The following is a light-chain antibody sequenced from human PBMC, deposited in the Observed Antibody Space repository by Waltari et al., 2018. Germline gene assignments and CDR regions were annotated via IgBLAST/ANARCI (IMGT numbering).Light chain of an antibody. CDR2: DVS. CDR1: SSDVGGYNY. Sequence: SALTQPASVSGSPGQSITISCPGTSSDVGGYNYVSWYQQHPGKAPKLMIYDVSNRPSGVSNRFSGSKSGNTASLTISGLQAEDEAHYYCSSYISSDTLELFGGGTSLTV. V-gene: IGLV2-14*03. J-gene: IGLJ2*01. CDR3: SSYISSDTLEL.